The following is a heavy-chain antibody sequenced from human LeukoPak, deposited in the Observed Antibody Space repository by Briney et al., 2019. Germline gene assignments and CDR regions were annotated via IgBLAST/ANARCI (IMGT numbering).Heavy chain of an antibody. Sequence: GGSLRLSCAASGFTVSNYYMSWVRKAPGKGLEWVSVVYSGGETHHSDSVKGRFTLSRDISKSTLYLQMNSLRPEDTAVYYCTRDPGAWGQGTLVTVSS. CDR1: GFTVSNYY. J-gene: IGHJ5*02. V-gene: IGHV3-66*01. CDR3: TRDPGA. CDR2: VYSGGET.